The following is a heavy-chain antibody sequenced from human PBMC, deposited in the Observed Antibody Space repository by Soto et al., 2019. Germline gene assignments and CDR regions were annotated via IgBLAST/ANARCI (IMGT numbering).Heavy chain of an antibody. CDR2: INHSGNT. CDR1: GGSIGTSAYY. CDR3: SRRAPEGFDP. Sequence: NPSETLSLTCAVSGGSIGTSAYYWGWIRQAPGKGLEWIGSINHSGNTYLSPSLKDRVTMSVDTSKNSFSLKLRSATAADTGLYYCSRRAPEGFDPWGQGTLVTVSS. J-gene: IGHJ5*02. V-gene: IGHV4-39*01.